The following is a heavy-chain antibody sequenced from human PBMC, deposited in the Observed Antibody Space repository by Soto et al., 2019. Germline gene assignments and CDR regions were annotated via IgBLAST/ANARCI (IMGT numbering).Heavy chain of an antibody. V-gene: IGHV3-33*08. Sequence: LRLSCGTPRFTSRSYGIHLVRQAPWKGLECVAAIRYDGRNKFYADSVKGRFTISRDTSNNTLFLQMTTLRADDTAIYYCATLQFYWGQGTLVTVSS. D-gene: IGHD6-19*01. CDR1: RFTSRSYG. J-gene: IGHJ4*02. CDR3: ATLQFY. CDR2: IRYDGRNK.